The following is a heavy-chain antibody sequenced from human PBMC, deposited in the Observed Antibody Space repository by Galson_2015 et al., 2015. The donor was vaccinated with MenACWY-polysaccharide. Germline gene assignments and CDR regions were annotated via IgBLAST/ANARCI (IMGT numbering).Heavy chain of an antibody. V-gene: IGHV4-31*03. D-gene: IGHD5-18*01. CDR3: ARRIPLWYQFDP. Sequence: NPSLTRTVSGGSPSRGGFYWRWVPPHPGKGPEWVGDMDYSGSTYYNPSLQSRVSISVDTSKNQFSLKLNSVTAADTAVYYCARRIPLWYQFDPWGQGTLVTVSS. CDR2: MDYSGST. J-gene: IGHJ5*02. CDR1: GGSPSRGGFY.